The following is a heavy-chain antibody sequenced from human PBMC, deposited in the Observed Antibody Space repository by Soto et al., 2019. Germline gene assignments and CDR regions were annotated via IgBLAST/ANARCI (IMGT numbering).Heavy chain of an antibody. CDR1: GFTFSSYV. CDR2: IWYDGSNK. Sequence: PGGSLRLSCAASGFTFSSYVMHWVRQAPGKGLEWVAVIWYDGSNKYYADSVKGRFTISRDNSKNTLYLQMNSLRAEDTAVYYCARDYSVRYFDWFPGAFDIWGQGTMVTVSS. J-gene: IGHJ3*02. V-gene: IGHV3-33*01. D-gene: IGHD3-9*01. CDR3: ARDYSVRYFDWFPGAFDI.